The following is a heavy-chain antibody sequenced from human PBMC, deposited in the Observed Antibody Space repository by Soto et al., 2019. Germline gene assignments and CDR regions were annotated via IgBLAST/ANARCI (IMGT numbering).Heavy chain of an antibody. CDR2: IYWDDDK. V-gene: IGHV2-5*02. Sequence: QITLKESGPPLVKPTQTLTLTCTFSGFSLSTSGVGVGWIRQPPGKALEWLALIYWDDDKRYSPSLKSRLTITKDTSKNQVVLTMTNMDPVDTATYYCAHRTAMVFAFDYWGQGTLVTVSS. CDR3: AHRTAMVFAFDY. J-gene: IGHJ4*02. D-gene: IGHD5-18*01. CDR1: GFSLSTSGVG.